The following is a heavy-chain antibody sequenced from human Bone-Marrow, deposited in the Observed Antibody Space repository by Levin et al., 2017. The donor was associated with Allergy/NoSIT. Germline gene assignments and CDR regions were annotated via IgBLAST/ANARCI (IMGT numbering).Heavy chain of an antibody. Sequence: ASVKVSCKASGYTFTGYYMHWVRQAPGQGLEWMGWINPNSGGTNYAQKFQGRVTMTRDTSISTAYMELSRLRSDDTAVYYCARIRRGYCSSTSGRNWFDPWGQGTLVTVSS. J-gene: IGHJ5*02. CDR2: INPNSGGT. V-gene: IGHV1-2*02. CDR3: ARIRRGYCSSTSGRNWFDP. D-gene: IGHD2-2*01. CDR1: GYTFTGYY.